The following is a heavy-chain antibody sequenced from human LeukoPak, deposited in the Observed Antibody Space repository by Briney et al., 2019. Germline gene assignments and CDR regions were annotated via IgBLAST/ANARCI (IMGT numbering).Heavy chain of an antibody. Sequence: SETLSLTCTVSGGPISSMSYYWDWIRQPPGKGLEWIGSIFYSGRTYYNPSLKSRFTTSVDTSKNQFSLKLSSVTAADTAVYYCASSFLEWLLYFDYWGQGTLVTVSS. CDR3: ASSFLEWLLYFDY. CDR2: IFYSGRT. CDR1: GGPISSMSYY. J-gene: IGHJ4*02. D-gene: IGHD3-3*01. V-gene: IGHV4-39*01.